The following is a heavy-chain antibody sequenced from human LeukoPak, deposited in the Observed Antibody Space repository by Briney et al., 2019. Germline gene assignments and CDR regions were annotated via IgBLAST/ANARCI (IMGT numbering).Heavy chain of an antibody. V-gene: IGHV3-33*01. CDR3: AREIWGLLGYCSSTSCYALDY. J-gene: IGHJ4*02. D-gene: IGHD2-2*01. Sequence: GGSLRLSCAASGFTFSSYGMHWVRQAPGKGLEWVAVIWYDGSNKYYADSVKGRFTISRDNSKNTLYLQMNSLRAEDTAVYYCAREIWGLLGYCSSTSCYALDYWGQGTLVTVSS. CDR2: IWYDGSNK. CDR1: GFTFSSYG.